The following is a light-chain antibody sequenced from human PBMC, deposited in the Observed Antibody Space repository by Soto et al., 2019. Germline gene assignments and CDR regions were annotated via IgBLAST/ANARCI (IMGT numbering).Light chain of an antibody. CDR1: SSDVGAYNY. CDR2: DVS. J-gene: IGLJ1*01. CDR3: SSYTSATTHV. V-gene: IGLV2-14*01. Sequence: QSALTQPASVSGSPGQSITISCTGTSSDVGAYNYDSWYQQYPGEAPKVIIYDVSHRSAGVSNRFSGSKSGNTASLTISGLQTQDEADYYCSSYTSATTHVFGTGTKLTVL.